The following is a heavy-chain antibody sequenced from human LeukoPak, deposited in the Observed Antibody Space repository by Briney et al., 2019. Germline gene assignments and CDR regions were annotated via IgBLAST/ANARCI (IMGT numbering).Heavy chain of an antibody. CDR2: ISSSSATI. Sequence: GGSLRLSCAASGFTFSSYSMNWVRQAPGKGLEWVSYISSSSATIYYADSVKGRFTISRDNAKNSLYLQMNSLRAEDTAVYYCVREAYGNYYMDVWGKGTTVTVSS. CDR1: GFTFSSYS. CDR3: VREAYGNYYMDV. V-gene: IGHV3-48*01. D-gene: IGHD4-17*01. J-gene: IGHJ6*03.